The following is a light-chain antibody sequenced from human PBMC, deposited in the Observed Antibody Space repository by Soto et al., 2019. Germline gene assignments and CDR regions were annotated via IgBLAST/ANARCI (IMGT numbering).Light chain of an antibody. Sequence: QSVLAQPASVSWSPGQSITISCTVTSSDIGAYDYVSWYQQHPGGVPKLLIYDVSSRPSGVSSRFSGSKSGNTASLTISGLQADDESDYYCSSFADSSARDYVFGGGTKVTVL. CDR3: SSFADSSARDYV. V-gene: IGLV2-14*03. J-gene: IGLJ1*01. CDR2: DVS. CDR1: SSDIGAYDY.